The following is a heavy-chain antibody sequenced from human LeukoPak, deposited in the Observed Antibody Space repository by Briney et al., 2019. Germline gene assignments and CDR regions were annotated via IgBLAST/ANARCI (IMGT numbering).Heavy chain of an antibody. Sequence: WASVKVSCKASGYTFTSYYMHWVRQAPGQGLEWMGWINPNSAGTNYAQKFQGRVTMTRDTSISTAYMELSRLRSDDTAVYYCARDGRYDSSGYPFDYWGQGTLVTVSS. J-gene: IGHJ4*02. CDR1: GYTFTSYY. CDR2: INPNSAGT. D-gene: IGHD3-22*01. V-gene: IGHV1-2*02. CDR3: ARDGRYDSSGYPFDY.